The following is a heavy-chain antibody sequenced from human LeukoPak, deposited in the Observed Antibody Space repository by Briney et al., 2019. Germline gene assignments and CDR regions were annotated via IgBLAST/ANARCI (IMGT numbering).Heavy chain of an antibody. D-gene: IGHD2-2*01. J-gene: IGHJ5*02. Sequence: ASVKVSCKASGYTFTSYGIRWVRQAPGQGLEWMGWISAYNGNTNYAQKLQGRVTMTTDTSTSTAYMELRSLRSDDTAVYYCARDKSGVVVPAAVGGWFDPWGQGTLVTVSS. CDR3: ARDKSGVVVPAAVGGWFDP. CDR1: GYTFTSYG. V-gene: IGHV1-18*01. CDR2: ISAYNGNT.